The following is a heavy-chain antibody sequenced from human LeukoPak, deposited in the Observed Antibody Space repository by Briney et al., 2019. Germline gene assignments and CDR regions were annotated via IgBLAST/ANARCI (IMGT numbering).Heavy chain of an antibody. CDR2: ISSSSTYI. D-gene: IGHD6-19*01. Sequence: GGSLRLSCVASGFTFSSYTMTWVRQAPGKGLEWVSSISSSSTYIYYADSVKGRFIISRDNAENSLYLQMSSLRAEDTALYYCARGKFASAWFDYWGLGTLVTVSS. CDR1: GFTFSSYT. J-gene: IGHJ4*02. CDR3: ARGKFASAWFDY. V-gene: IGHV3-21*01.